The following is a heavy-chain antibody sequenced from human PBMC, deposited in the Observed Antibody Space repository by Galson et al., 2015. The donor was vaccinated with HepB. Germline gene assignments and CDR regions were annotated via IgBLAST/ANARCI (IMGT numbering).Heavy chain of an antibody. CDR2: IKSKTDGGTT. V-gene: IGHV3-15*01. J-gene: IGHJ6*02. Sequence: SLRLSCAASGFTFSNAWMSWVRQAPGKGLEWVGRIKSKTDGGTTDYAAPVKGRFTISRDDSKNTLYLQMNSLKTEDTAVYYCTTDRWYVVAAGTGRYYYYGMDVWGQGTTVTVSS. D-gene: IGHD6-13*01. CDR3: TTDRWYVVAAGTGRYYYYGMDV. CDR1: GFTFSNAW.